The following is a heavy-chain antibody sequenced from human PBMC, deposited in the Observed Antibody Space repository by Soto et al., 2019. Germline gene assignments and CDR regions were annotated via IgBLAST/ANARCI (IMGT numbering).Heavy chain of an antibody. J-gene: IGHJ1*01. V-gene: IGHV3-48*03. Sequence: EVQLVESGGGLVQPGGSLRLSCAASGFTFSSYEMNWVRQAPGKGLEWVSYISSSGSTIYYADSVKGRFTISRDNAKNSLYLQMNSLRAEDTAVYYCAIISGYYYDSSGDEYFQHWGQGTLVTVSS. CDR3: AIISGYYYDSSGDEYFQH. CDR1: GFTFSSYE. D-gene: IGHD3-22*01. CDR2: ISSSGSTI.